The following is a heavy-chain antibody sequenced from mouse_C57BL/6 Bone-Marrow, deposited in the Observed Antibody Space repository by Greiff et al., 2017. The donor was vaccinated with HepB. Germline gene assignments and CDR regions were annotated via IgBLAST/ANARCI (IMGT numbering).Heavy chain of an antibody. J-gene: IGHJ4*01. Sequence: QVQLQQPGAEPVRPGTSVKLFCKASGYTFTSYWLHWVKQRPGQGLEWIGGIDPSDSYTNYNQKFKGKATLTVDTSSSTAYMQLSSLTSEDSAVNYCAREVATENYYAMDYWGQVTSVTVSS. D-gene: IGHD1-1*01. V-gene: IGHV1-59*01. CDR1: GYTFTSYW. CDR2: IDPSDSYT. CDR3: AREVATENYYAMDY.